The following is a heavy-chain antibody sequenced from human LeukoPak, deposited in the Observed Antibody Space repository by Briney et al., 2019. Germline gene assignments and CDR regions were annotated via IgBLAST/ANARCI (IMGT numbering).Heavy chain of an antibody. CDR3: ARSRLLEGYCSGGGCYDAFDI. CDR1: GYTFTGYY. D-gene: IGHD2-15*01. Sequence: GASVKVSCKASGYTFTGYYMHWVRQAPGQGLEWMGWINPNSGGTNYAQKFQGRVTMTRDTSISTAYMELSRLRSDDTAVYYCARSRLLEGYCSGGGCYDAFDIWGQGTMVTVSS. J-gene: IGHJ3*02. CDR2: INPNSGGT. V-gene: IGHV1-2*02.